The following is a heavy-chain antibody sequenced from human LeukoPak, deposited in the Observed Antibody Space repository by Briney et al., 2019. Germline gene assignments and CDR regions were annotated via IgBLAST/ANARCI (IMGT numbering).Heavy chain of an antibody. Sequence: SVKVSCKASGGTFSSYAISWVRQAPGQGLEWMGGIIPIFGTANCAQKFQGRVTITADESTSTAYMELSSLRSEDTAVYYCARDLEGLAAFDIWGQGTMVTVSS. D-gene: IGHD6-19*01. CDR2: IIPIFGTA. CDR1: GGTFSSYA. CDR3: ARDLEGLAAFDI. J-gene: IGHJ3*02. V-gene: IGHV1-69*13.